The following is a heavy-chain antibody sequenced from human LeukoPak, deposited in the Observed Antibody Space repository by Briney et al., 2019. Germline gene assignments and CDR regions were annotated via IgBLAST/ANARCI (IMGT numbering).Heavy chain of an antibody. Sequence: ASVKVSCKASGGTFSSYAISWVRQAPGQGLEWMGGIIPIFGTANYAQKFQGRVTITADESTSTAYTELSSLRSEDTAVYYCARGAHSSSRRYYFDYWGQGTLVTVSS. V-gene: IGHV1-69*13. CDR2: IIPIFGTA. CDR3: ARGAHSSSRRYYFDY. J-gene: IGHJ4*02. CDR1: GGTFSSYA. D-gene: IGHD6-13*01.